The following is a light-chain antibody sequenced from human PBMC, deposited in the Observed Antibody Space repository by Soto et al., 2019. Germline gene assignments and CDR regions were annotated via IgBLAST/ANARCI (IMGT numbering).Light chain of an antibody. J-gene: IGKJ1*01. CDR3: QQYNSFPT. CDR1: QSISSW. V-gene: IGKV1-5*03. CDR2: KAS. Sequence: DIQMTQYPSTLSASVGDRVTITCRASQSISSWLAWYQQKTGKAPKLLIYKASSLESGDPSRFSGSGSGTEFTLTISSLQPDDFATYYCQQYNSFPTFRQGTKVEIK.